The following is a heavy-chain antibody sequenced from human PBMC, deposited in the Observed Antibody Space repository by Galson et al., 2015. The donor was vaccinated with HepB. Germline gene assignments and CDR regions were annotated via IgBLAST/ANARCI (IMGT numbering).Heavy chain of an antibody. CDR3: TTDLRITPWHGYGYYYGMDV. J-gene: IGHJ6*02. Sequence: SLRLSCAASGFTFSNAWMSWVRQAPGKGLEWVGRIKSKTDGGTTDYAAPVKGRFTISRDDSKNTLYLQMNSLKTEDTAVYYCTTDLRITPWHGYGYYYGMDVWGQGTTVTVSS. CDR1: GFTFSNAW. V-gene: IGHV3-15*01. CDR2: IKSKTDGGTT. D-gene: IGHD3-10*01.